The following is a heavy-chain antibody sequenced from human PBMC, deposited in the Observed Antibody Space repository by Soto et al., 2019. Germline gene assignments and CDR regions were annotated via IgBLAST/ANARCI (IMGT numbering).Heavy chain of an antibody. Sequence: ASEKVSCKASGFTFTSYYIHWVRQAPGQGLEWMGWINANSGDTNYAQKFRGRVTMTRDTSASTAYMELSSLRSEDTAVYYCASSIAVAKGAFDIWGQGTMVTVSS. CDR1: GFTFTSYY. CDR2: INANSGDT. D-gene: IGHD6-19*01. V-gene: IGHV1-2*02. CDR3: ASSIAVAKGAFDI. J-gene: IGHJ3*02.